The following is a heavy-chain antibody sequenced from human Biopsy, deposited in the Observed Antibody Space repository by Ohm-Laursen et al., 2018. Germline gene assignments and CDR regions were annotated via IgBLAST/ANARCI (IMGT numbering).Heavy chain of an antibody. Sequence: SLRLSCAASGFTFSDYYMSWIRQAPGKGLKWVSYISSRTNTIYYADSVKGRFTISRDNAKNTLHLQMNRLRAEDTAVYYCTGDSGGLGDYWGQGTLVTVSS. J-gene: IGHJ4*02. CDR3: TGDSGGLGDY. D-gene: IGHD2-8*02. CDR2: ISSRTNTI. V-gene: IGHV3-11*04. CDR1: GFTFSDYY.